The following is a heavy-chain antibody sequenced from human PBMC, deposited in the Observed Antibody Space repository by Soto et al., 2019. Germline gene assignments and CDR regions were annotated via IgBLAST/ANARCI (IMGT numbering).Heavy chain of an antibody. V-gene: IGHV1-69*06. CDR3: ARLGASYDYVWGSSNYFDY. Sequence: QVQLVQSGAEVKKPGSSVKVSCKASGGTFSSYAISWVRQAPGQGLEWMGGIIPIFGTANYAQKFQGRVTITADKSPSTAYMELSSLRSEDTAVYYCARLGASYDYVWGSSNYFDYWGQGTLVTVSS. CDR2: IIPIFGTA. D-gene: IGHD3-16*01. J-gene: IGHJ4*02. CDR1: GGTFSSYA.